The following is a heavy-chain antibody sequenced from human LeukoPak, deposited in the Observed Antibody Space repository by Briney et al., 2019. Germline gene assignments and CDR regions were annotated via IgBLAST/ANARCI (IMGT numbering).Heavy chain of an antibody. Sequence: GESLKISCEGSGYSFSNYWIGWVRQMPGKGLGWMGVIYPDDSDTRYSPSFQGQVTISADKSISTAYLQWSSLKASDSAIYYCARVYSACSGGSCHYYGMDVWGQGTTVTVSS. CDR1: GYSFSNYW. CDR3: ARVYSACSGGSCHYYGMDV. D-gene: IGHD2-15*01. J-gene: IGHJ6*02. CDR2: IYPDDSDT. V-gene: IGHV5-51*01.